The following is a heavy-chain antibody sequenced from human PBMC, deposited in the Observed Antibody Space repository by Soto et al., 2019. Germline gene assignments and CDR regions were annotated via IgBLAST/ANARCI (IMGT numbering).Heavy chain of an antibody. J-gene: IGHJ6*02. CDR3: ARGAVPAATYYYYGMDV. CDR1: GGTFSSYA. V-gene: IGHV1-69*01. CDR2: IIPIFGTA. D-gene: IGHD2-2*01. Sequence: QVQLVQSGTEVKEPGSSVKVSCKASGGTFSSYAISWVRQAPGQGLEWMGGIIPIFGTANYAQKFQGRVTITADESTSTAYMELSSLRSEDTAVYYCARGAVPAATYYYYGMDVWGQWTTVTVSS.